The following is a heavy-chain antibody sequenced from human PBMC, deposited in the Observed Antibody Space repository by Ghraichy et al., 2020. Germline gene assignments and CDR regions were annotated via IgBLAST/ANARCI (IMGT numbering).Heavy chain of an antibody. CDR3: AKGYAGSTYWYFDL. D-gene: IGHD3-10*01. J-gene: IGHJ2*01. Sequence: GGSLRLSCAAYGFIFSSYGMHWVRQAPGTGLEWVAVISDDGSRKYYADSVKGRFTISRDNSRNTLYLQMNSLRVDDTAVYFCAKGYAGSTYWYFDLWGRGSLVTASS. V-gene: IGHV3-30*18. CDR2: ISDDGSRK. CDR1: GFIFSSYG.